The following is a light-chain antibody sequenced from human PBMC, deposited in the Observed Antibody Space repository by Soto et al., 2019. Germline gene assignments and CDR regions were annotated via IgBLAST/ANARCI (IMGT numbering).Light chain of an antibody. J-gene: IGKJ2*01. V-gene: IGKV1-5*03. CDR2: KAS. CDR1: QSVRTW. Sequence: DIQMTQSPSTLSASVGVRVTITCRASQSVRTWLAWYQQKPGKAPKLLIYKASSLQSGVPSRFSGSGSGTDFTLTISRLQPDDFATYYCLEYNSYLIYTFGQGTKVEIK. CDR3: LEYNSYLIYT.